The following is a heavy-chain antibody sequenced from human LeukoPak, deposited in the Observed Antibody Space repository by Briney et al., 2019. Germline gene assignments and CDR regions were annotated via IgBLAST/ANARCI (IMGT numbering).Heavy chain of an antibody. V-gene: IGHV3-23*01. J-gene: IGHJ4*02. D-gene: IGHD3-10*02. CDR2: ISGSGGTT. Sequence: PGGSLRLSCAASGFIFSNCAMSWVRQAPGKGLEWVSAISGSGGTTYYADSVKGRFTISRDNSKNTLYLQMNSLRAEDTAVYYCAKEGGVRSNDYWGQGTLVTVSS. CDR1: GFIFSNCA. CDR3: AKEGGVRSNDY.